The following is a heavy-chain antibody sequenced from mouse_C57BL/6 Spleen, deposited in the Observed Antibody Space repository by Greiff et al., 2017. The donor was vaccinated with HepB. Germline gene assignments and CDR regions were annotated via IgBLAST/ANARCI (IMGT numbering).Heavy chain of an antibody. J-gene: IGHJ2*01. V-gene: IGHV3-6*01. Sequence: DVQLQESGPGLVKPSQSLSLTCSVTGYSITSGYYWNWIRQFPGNKLEWMGYISYDGSNNYNPSLKNRISITRDTSKNQFFLKLNSVTTEDTATYYCARSFYSNYFDYWGQGTTLTVSS. CDR1: GYSITSGYY. CDR2: ISYDGSN. D-gene: IGHD2-5*01. CDR3: ARSFYSNYFDY.